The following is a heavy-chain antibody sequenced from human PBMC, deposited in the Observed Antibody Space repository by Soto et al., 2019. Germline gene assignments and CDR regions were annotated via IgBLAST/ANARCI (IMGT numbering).Heavy chain of an antibody. D-gene: IGHD1-7*01. Sequence: ASVKVSCKASGGTFSNYVVNWVRQAPGQGLEWMGRIIPISGAANYAQKFQGRVTITADKSTSTSYMELSSLRSEDTAVYYCARDMTRTVVPYFDFWGQGTLVTASS. J-gene: IGHJ4*02. V-gene: IGHV1-69*06. CDR2: IIPISGAA. CDR3: ARDMTRTVVPYFDF. CDR1: GGTFSNYV.